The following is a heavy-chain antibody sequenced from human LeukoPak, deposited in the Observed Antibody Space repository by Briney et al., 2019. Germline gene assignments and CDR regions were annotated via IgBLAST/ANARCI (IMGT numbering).Heavy chain of an antibody. D-gene: IGHD3-16*02. CDR3: AGENYDYVWGSYRYKGGFDY. CDR1: GGSISSYY. J-gene: IGHJ4*02. Sequence: SETLSLTCTVSGGSISSYYWSWIRQPPGKGLEWIGYIYYSGSTNYNPSLKSRVTISVDTSKNQFSLKLSSVTAADTAVYYCAGENYDYVWGSYRYKGGFDYWGQGTLVTVSS. CDR2: IYYSGST. V-gene: IGHV4-59*01.